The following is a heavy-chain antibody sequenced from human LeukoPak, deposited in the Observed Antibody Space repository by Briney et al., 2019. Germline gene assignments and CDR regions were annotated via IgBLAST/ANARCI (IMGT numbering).Heavy chain of an antibody. CDR1: GFTFSSYA. J-gene: IGHJ6*02. CDR2: ISGSGGST. V-gene: IGHV3-23*01. CDR3: AKNMVRWLLLPLDGMDV. Sequence: AGGSLRLSCAASGFTFSSYAMSWVRQAPGKGLEWVSAISGSGGSTYYADSVKGRFTISRDNSKKTLYLQMNSLRAEDTAVYYCAKNMVRWLLLPLDGMDVWGQGTTVTVSS. D-gene: IGHD2-15*01.